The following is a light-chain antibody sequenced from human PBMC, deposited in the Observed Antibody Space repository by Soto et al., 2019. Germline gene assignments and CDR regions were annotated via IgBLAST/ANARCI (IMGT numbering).Light chain of an antibody. CDR3: SSYTSSSTLVV. CDR1: SSDVGGYNY. Sequence: QSALTQPASVSGSPGQSITIYCTGNSSDVGGYNYVSWYQQHPGKAPKLMIYDVSNRPSGVSNRFSGSKSGNTASLTISGLQAEDEADYYCSSYTSSSTLVVFGTGTKLTVL. CDR2: DVS. J-gene: IGLJ1*01. V-gene: IGLV2-14*01.